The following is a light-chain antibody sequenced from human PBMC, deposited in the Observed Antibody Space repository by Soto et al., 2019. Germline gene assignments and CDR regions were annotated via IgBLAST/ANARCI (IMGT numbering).Light chain of an antibody. CDR3: QKYDNVPLT. Sequence: DIQMTQSPSSLSASVGDRVTITCRASQGINNYLAWYQQKPGKVPKLLINAASTLQSGVPSRFGGSGSGTDFTLTINSLQPEDVATYYCQKYDNVPLTFGGGTKVEIK. CDR1: QGINNY. V-gene: IGKV1-27*01. CDR2: AAS. J-gene: IGKJ4*01.